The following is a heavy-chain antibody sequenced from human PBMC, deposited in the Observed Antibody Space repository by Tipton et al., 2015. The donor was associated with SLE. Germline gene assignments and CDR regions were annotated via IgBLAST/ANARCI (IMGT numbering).Heavy chain of an antibody. CDR3: ARDNVAAAAAFGL. V-gene: IGHV3-72*01. Sequence: SLRLSCTASGFTFSDYYMDWVRQAPGKGLEWVGRARNKANGHTTEYAASVRGRFTVSRDDSKNSLYLQMNSLKTEDTAVYYCARDNVAAAAAFGLWGQGTLGAVSS. CDR2: ARNKANGHTT. J-gene: IGHJ4*02. D-gene: IGHD2-15*01. CDR1: GFTFSDYY.